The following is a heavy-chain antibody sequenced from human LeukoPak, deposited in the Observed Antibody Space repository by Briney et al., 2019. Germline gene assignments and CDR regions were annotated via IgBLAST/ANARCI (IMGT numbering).Heavy chain of an antibody. CDR1: GYTLTELS. CDR2: FDPEDGET. CDR3: SRMHDYYDSSGYYHYYFDY. V-gene: IGHV1-24*01. D-gene: IGHD3-22*01. Sequence: ASVKVSCKVSGYTLTELSMHWVRQAPGKGLEWMGGFDPEDGETIYAQKFQGRVTMTEDTSTDTAYMELSSLRSEDTAVYYCSRMHDYYDSSGYYHYYFDYWGQGTLVTVSS. J-gene: IGHJ4*02.